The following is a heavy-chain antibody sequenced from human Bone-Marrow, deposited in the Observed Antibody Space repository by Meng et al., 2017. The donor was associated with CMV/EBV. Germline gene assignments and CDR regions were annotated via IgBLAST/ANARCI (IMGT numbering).Heavy chain of an antibody. J-gene: IGHJ6*02. Sequence: ASVKVSCKASGYTFTSYGISWVRQAPGQGLEWMGWISAYNGNTNYAQKRQGRVTMTTDTSTSTAYMELRSLRSDDTAVYYCARDGEWELLNGQSYYYYYGMDVWGQGTTVTVSS. V-gene: IGHV1-18*01. CDR2: ISAYNGNT. CDR1: GYTFTSYG. D-gene: IGHD1-26*01. CDR3: ARDGEWELLNGQSYYYYYGMDV.